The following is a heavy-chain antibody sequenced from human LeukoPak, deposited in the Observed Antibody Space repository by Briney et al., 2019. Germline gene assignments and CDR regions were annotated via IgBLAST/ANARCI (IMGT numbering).Heavy chain of an antibody. CDR3: ARADYVWGSYQIFDY. CDR1: GFTFSSYW. V-gene: IGHV3-7*04. J-gene: IGHJ4*02. Sequence: GGSLRLSCAASGFTFSSYWMSWVRQAPGKGLEWVANIKQDGSEKYYVDSVKGRFTISRDNAKNSLYLQMNSLRAEDTAVYYCARADYVWGSYQIFDYWGQGTLVTVSS. D-gene: IGHD3-16*02. CDR2: IKQDGSEK.